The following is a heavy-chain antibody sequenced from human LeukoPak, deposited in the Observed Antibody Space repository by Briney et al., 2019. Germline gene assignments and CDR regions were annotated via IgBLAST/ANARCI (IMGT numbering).Heavy chain of an antibody. CDR1: GGSISSGSYY. CDR2: IYYSGST. V-gene: IGHV4-39*07. D-gene: IGHD6-13*01. CDR3: ARDRFGSSWYYYYYMDV. Sequence: SETLSLTCTVSGGSISSGSYYWGWIRQPPGKGLEWIGSIYYSGSTYYNPSLKSRVTISVDTSKNQFSLKLSSVTAADAAEYYCARDRFGSSWYYYYYMDVWGKGTTVTVSS. J-gene: IGHJ6*03.